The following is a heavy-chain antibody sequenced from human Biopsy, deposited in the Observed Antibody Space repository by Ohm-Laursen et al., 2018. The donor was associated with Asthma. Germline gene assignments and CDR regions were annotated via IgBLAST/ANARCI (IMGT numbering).Heavy chain of an antibody. D-gene: IGHD3-3*01. J-gene: IGHJ6*02. CDR1: GFTFSSYA. V-gene: IGHV3-30-3*02. Sequence: SLRLSCAASGFTFSSYAMHWVRQAPGKGLEWVAVISYDGSNKYYADSVKGRFTISRDNSKNTLYLQMNSLRAEDTAVYYCAKWDTYYDFWSGYYTRYNYYYYGMDVWGQGTTVTVSS. CDR2: ISYDGSNK. CDR3: AKWDTYYDFWSGYYTRYNYYYYGMDV.